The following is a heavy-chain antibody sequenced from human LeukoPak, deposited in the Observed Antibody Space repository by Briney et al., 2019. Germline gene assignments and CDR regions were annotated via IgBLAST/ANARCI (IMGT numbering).Heavy chain of an antibody. Sequence: SETLSLTCTVSGGSISSGGYYWSWIRQHPGKGLEWNGYIYYSGSTYYNPSLKSRVTISVDTSKNQFSLKLSSVTAADTAVYYCARAPSSDDAFDIWGQGTMVTVSS. CDR1: GGSISSGGYY. CDR3: ARAPSSDDAFDI. V-gene: IGHV4-31*03. J-gene: IGHJ3*02. CDR2: IYYSGST. D-gene: IGHD3-22*01.